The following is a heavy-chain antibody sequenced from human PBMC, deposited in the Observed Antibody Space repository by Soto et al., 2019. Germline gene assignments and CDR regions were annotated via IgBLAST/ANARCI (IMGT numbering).Heavy chain of an antibody. V-gene: IGHV5-10-1*01. CDR3: ARLKLGYCSSTSCYPNPYSYYGMDV. J-gene: IGHJ6*02. CDR2: IDPSDSYT. D-gene: IGHD2-2*01. Sequence: FTSYWISWVRQMPGKGLEWMGRIDPSDSYTNYSPSFQGHVTISADKSISTAYLQWSSLKASDTAMYYCARLKLGYCSSTSCYPNPYSYYGMDVWGQGTTVTVSS. CDR1: FTSYW.